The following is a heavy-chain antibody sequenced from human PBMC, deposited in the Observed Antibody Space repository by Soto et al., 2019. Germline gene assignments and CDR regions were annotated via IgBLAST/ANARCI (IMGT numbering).Heavy chain of an antibody. CDR3: AIVCISIFGVVICLDY. Sequence: GGSLRLSCAASGFSFSSYAMSWVRQAPGKGLEWVSAISGSGGSTYYADSVKGRFTISRDNSKNTLYLQMNSLRAEDTAVYYCAIVCISIFGVVICLDYWGRGTLVTVSS. D-gene: IGHD3-3*01. J-gene: IGHJ4*02. CDR1: GFSFSSYA. V-gene: IGHV3-23*01. CDR2: ISGSGGST.